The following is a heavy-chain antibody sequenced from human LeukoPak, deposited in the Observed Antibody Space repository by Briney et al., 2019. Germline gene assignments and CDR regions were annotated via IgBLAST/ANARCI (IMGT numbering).Heavy chain of an antibody. CDR2: IRTSGTNT. D-gene: IGHD1-7*01. J-gene: IGHJ4*02. CDR1: EFIFTAYS. CDR3: ARMNYVSSGWGAPFDY. Sequence: PGGSLRLSCAAPEFIFTAYSRTWVPQAPGKGLEWFSYIRTSGTNTDYTGSVKGRFTISRDNDKNSLYLQMNSLRAEDTAVYYCARMNYVSSGWGAPFDYWGQGTLVTVSS. V-gene: IGHV3-48*04.